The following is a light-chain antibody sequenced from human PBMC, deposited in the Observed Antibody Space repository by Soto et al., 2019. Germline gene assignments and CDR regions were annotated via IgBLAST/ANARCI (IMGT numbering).Light chain of an antibody. CDR3: IAYTSSSTLDV. CDR1: SSDVGGYNY. J-gene: IGLJ1*01. CDR2: DVS. Sequence: QSALTQPASVSGSPGQSITISCTGTSSDVGGYNYVSWYQQHPGKAPELMIYDVSNRPSGVSNRFSGSKSGNTASLTISGLQAADEADYYCIAYTSSSTLDVFGTGTKLTVL. V-gene: IGLV2-14*01.